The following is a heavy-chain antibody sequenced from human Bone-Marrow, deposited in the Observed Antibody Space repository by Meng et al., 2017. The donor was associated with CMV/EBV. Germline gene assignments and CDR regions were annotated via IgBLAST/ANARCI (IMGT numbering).Heavy chain of an antibody. J-gene: IGHJ4*02. CDR1: GFTFSSYA. CDR2: ISYDGSNK. V-gene: IGHV3-30*04. D-gene: IGHD1-26*01. CDR3: ARGLLSRRGIGSYYDFDY. Sequence: GESLKISCAASGFTFSSYAMHWVRQAPGKGLEWVAVISYDGSNKYYADSVKGRFTISRDNSKNTLYLQMNSLRSDDTAVYYCARGLLSRRGIGSYYDFDYWGQGTLVTVSS.